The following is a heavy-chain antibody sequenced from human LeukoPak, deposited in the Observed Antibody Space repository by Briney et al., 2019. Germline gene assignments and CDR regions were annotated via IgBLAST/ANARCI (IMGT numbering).Heavy chain of an antibody. CDR2: IKQDGSEK. D-gene: IGHD3-9*01. Sequence: GGSLRLSCAASGFTFSSYWMSWVRQAPGKGLEWVANIKQDGSEKYYVDPVKGRFTISRDNAKNSLYLQMNSLRAKDTAVYSCARDETYYDILTGYYALEYFQHWGQGTLVTVSS. CDR3: ARDETYYDILTGYYALEYFQH. J-gene: IGHJ1*01. V-gene: IGHV3-7*03. CDR1: GFTFSSYW.